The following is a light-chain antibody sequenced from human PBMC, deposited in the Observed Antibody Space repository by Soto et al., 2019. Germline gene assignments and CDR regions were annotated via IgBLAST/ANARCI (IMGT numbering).Light chain of an antibody. CDR2: EGS. CDR1: SSDVGSYNL. J-gene: IGLJ1*01. Sequence: QSVLAQPASVSGSPGQSITISCTGTSSDVGSYNLVSWYQQHPGKAPKLMIYEGSKRPSGVSNRFSGSKSGSTTSLTISGLQAEDEADCYCCSYAGTSSFYVFGTGTKVTVL. CDR3: CSYAGTSSFYV. V-gene: IGLV2-23*01.